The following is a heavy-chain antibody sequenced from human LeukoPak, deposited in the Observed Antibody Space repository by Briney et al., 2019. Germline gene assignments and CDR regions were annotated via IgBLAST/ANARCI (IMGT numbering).Heavy chain of an antibody. CDR3: ARQVEYYDILTGYRANWFDP. CDR1: GGSISSSSYY. CDR2: IYYSGST. D-gene: IGHD3-9*01. V-gene: IGHV4-39*01. Sequence: SETLSLTCTVSGGSISSSSYYWGWIRQPPGKGLEWIGSIYYSGSTYYNPSLKSRVTISVDTSKNQFSLKLSSVTAADTAVYYCARQVEYYDILTGYRANWFDPWGQGTLVTVSS. J-gene: IGHJ5*02.